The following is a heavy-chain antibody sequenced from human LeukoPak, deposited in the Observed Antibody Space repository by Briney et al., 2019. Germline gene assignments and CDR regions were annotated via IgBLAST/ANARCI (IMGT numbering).Heavy chain of an antibody. D-gene: IGHD3-10*01. Sequence: PGRSLRLSCAASGFTFSSYSMNWVRQAPGKGLEWVSSISSSSSYIYYADSVKGRFTISSDNAKNSLYLQMNSLRAEDTAVYYCARGMVRGVIISYWGQGTLVTVSS. CDR2: ISSSSSYI. CDR1: GFTFSSYS. CDR3: ARGMVRGVIISY. V-gene: IGHV3-21*01. J-gene: IGHJ4*02.